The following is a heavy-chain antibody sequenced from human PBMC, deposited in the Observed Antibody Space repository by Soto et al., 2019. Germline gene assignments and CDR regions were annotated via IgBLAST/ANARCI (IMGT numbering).Heavy chain of an antibody. D-gene: IGHD3-10*01. V-gene: IGHV1-69*01. Sequence: QVQLVQSGAEVKKPGSSVKVSCKASGGTFSSYAISWVRQAPGQGLEWMGGIIPIFGTANYAQKFQGRVTITAAESTSTAYMELSSLRSEDTAVYYCARGSGPVYYGSGSYFNWFDPWGQGTLVTVSS. CDR2: IIPIFGTA. CDR3: ARGSGPVYYGSGSYFNWFDP. CDR1: GGTFSSYA. J-gene: IGHJ5*02.